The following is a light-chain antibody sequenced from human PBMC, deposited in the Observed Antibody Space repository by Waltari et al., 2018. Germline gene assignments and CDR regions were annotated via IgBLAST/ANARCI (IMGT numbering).Light chain of an antibody. CDR3: SAWDDGLKNVL. Sequence: QSVLTQPPSASGAPGQSVTISCSGGSSNIGSNHVYWYRQPPGTAPKLLLYFTNERLFGVPDRFSGSQSGTSASLVITGLRSEDEAEYYCSAWDDGLKNVLFGRGTRLTVL. V-gene: IGLV1-47*02. J-gene: IGLJ2*01. CDR1: SSNIGSNH. CDR2: FTN.